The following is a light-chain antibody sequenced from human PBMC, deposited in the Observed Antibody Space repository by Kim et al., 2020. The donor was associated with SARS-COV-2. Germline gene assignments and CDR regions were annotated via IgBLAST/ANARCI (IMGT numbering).Light chain of an antibody. CDR1: QPIRAGY. CDR3: QQSGSSPLT. CDR2: DAY. V-gene: IGKV3D-20*01. J-gene: IGKJ4*01. Sequence: EIVLTQSPATLSVSPGERATLSCGASQPIRAGYLAWYQQKPGLAPRLLIYDAYSRATGIPDRFSGSGSETDFTLTISRVEHQDFAVYYCQQSGSSPLTFGGGTKVDIK.